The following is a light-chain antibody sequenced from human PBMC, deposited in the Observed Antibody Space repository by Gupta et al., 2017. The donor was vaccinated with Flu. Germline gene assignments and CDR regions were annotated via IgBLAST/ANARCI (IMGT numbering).Light chain of an antibody. J-gene: IGKJ2*04. Sequence: EIVLTQSPGTLSLSPGERATLSCRASESIGSNYLAWYLQKPGQAPRLVMYGASDRATDISDRFRGSGSGTDFTLTIGRLEPDDFAVYYCQQYSTAPGSFGQGTKLEIK. CDR3: QQYSTAPGS. CDR2: GAS. CDR1: ESIGSNY. V-gene: IGKV3-20*01.